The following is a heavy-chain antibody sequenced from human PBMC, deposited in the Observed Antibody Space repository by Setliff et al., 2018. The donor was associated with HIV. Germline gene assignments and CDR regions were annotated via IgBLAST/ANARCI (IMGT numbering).Heavy chain of an antibody. CDR3: ASLPPLYDSSGYYFDY. CDR1: GGSISRGSYY. J-gene: IGHJ4*02. V-gene: IGHV4-61*02. CDR2: IYTSGST. Sequence: TSETLSLTCTVSGGSISRGSYYWNWIRQPAGKGLEWIGRIYTSGSTNYNPSLKSRVTISVDASKNQFSLKLSSVTAADTAVYYCASLPPLYDSSGYYFDYWGQGTLVTVSS. D-gene: IGHD3-22*01.